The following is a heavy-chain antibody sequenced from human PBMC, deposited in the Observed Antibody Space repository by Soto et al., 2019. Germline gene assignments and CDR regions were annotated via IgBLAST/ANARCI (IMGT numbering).Heavy chain of an antibody. J-gene: IGHJ5*02. CDR3: TRDASRDSSARGWFDP. CDR2: ISSNSAYI. D-gene: IGHD6-13*01. Sequence: GGSMGLSCASSGFTFRSFTMNWFCQAPGKGLEWVSTISSNSAYIYYTDALRGRFTISRDNAKNSLHLQMNSLRAEDTAVYYCTRDASRDSSARGWFDPWGPGTLVTVSS. CDR1: GFTFRSFT. V-gene: IGHV3-21*01.